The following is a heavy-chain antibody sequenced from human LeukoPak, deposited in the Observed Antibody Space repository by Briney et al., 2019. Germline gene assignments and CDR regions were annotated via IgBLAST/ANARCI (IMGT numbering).Heavy chain of an antibody. CDR3: RGVRASTVTTYQPDAFDI. CDR1: GASISSYY. CDR2: IYTSGST. Sequence: SETLSLTCTVSGASISSYYWSWIRQPAGEGLEWTGRIYTSGSTNYNPSLKSRVTMSVDMSKNQFSLKLSSVTAADTAVYYCRGVRASTVTTYQPDAFDIWGHGTMVTVFS. V-gene: IGHV4-4*07. J-gene: IGHJ3*02. D-gene: IGHD4-17*01.